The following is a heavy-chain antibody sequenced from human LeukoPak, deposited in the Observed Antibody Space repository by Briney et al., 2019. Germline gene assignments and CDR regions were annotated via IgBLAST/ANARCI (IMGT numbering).Heavy chain of an antibody. CDR2: IYPVDFDT. CDR3: ARGYCSGDPCYLDY. D-gene: IGHD2-15*01. J-gene: IGHJ4*02. CDR1: GFSFTNYW. V-gene: IGHV5-51*01. Sequence: GESLKISCKGSGFSFTNYWIGWVRQMPGKGLEWMGTIYPVDFDTRYSPSLQGQVTISADKSISTAYLQWSSLKASDTAMYYCARGYCSGDPCYLDYWGQGTLVTASS.